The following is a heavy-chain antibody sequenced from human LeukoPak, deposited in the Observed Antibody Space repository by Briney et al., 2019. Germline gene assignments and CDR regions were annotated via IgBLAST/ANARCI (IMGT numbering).Heavy chain of an antibody. CDR1: GYSISSGYY. CDR3: ARDGEDGDYEGLFNY. J-gene: IGHJ4*02. D-gene: IGHD4-17*01. V-gene: IGHV4-38-2*02. Sequence: SETLSLTCTVSGYSISSGYYWGWIRQPPGKGLEWIGSIYHSGSTYYNPSLKSRVTISVDTSNNHFSLKLSSVTAADTAVYYCARDGEDGDYEGLFNYWGQGTLVTGSS. CDR2: IYHSGST.